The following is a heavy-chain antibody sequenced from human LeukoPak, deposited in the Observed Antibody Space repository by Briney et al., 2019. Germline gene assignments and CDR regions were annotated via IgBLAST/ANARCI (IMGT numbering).Heavy chain of an antibody. CDR1: GYIFTDYY. Sequence: ASVKLSCKASGYIFTDYYIHWVQQAPGKGLEWMGRVDPQNGETVYAENFQGRVTMTADTSTDTAYMDLTSLRSEDTAVYYCATDDYGDNWARFWGQGSLVTVSS. J-gene: IGHJ4*02. D-gene: IGHD4-17*01. V-gene: IGHV1-69-2*01. CDR3: ATDDYGDNWARF. CDR2: VDPQNGET.